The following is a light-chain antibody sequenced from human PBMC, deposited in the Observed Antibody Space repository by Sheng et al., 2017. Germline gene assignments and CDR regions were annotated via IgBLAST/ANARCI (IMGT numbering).Light chain of an antibody. J-gene: IGKJ4*01. CDR2: DAS. Sequence: DIQMTQSPSSLSASLGDRVTISCRASQTISGYLNWYQDKPGKAPXLLISDASNLQKGVPSRFSGXGSGTEXTLTISSLQPEDCATYYCLQSFVTPLTFGGGTKVELK. V-gene: IGKV1-39*01. CDR3: LQSFVTPLT. CDR1: QTISGY.